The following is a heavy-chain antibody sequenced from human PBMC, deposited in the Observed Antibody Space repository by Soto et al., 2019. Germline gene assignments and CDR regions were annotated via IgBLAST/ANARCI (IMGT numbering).Heavy chain of an antibody. CDR1: GFRFRDYT. CDR2: ILSNYNT. Sequence: EVQLLESGGGLVQPGGSLTLSCAASGFRFRDYTMSWVRQAPGKVLESISVILSNYNTYYTDSVRGRFTISRDSSKNMLYLEMNSLRAEDTAVYYCARRVNGYFDCWCQGALVTVSS. CDR3: ARRVNGYFDC. J-gene: IGHJ4*02. D-gene: IGHD2-8*01. V-gene: IGHV3-23*05.